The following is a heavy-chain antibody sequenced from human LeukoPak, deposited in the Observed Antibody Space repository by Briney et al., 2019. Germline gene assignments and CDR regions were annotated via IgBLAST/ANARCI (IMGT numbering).Heavy chain of an antibody. CDR2: ICGSGGTT. Sequence: GGSLRLSCAASGFTFSNCAMSWFRQAPGKGLEWVSAICGSGGTTYYADSVKGRFTISTDNSKNTLYLQMNSLRAEDTAVYYCAKGDRASCCGASDYWGQGTLVSVSS. CDR1: GFTFSNCA. D-gene: IGHD2-2*01. V-gene: IGHV3-23*01. J-gene: IGHJ4*02. CDR3: AKGDRASCCGASDY.